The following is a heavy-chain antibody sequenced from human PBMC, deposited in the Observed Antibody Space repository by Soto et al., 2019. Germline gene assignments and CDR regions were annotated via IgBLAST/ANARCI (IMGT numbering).Heavy chain of an antibody. V-gene: IGHV1-69*13. CDR3: ARDQNPFGVANNWFDP. CDR2: IIPIFGTA. J-gene: IGHJ5*02. CDR1: GGTFSSYA. Sequence: SVKVSCKASGGTFSSYAISWARQAPGQGLEWMGGIIPIFGTANYAQKFQGRVTITADESTSTAYMELSSLRSEDTAVYYCARDQNPFGVANNWFDPWGQGNLVTVS. D-gene: IGHD3-3*01.